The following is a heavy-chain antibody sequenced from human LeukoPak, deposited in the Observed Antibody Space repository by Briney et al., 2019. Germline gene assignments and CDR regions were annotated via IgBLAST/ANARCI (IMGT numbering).Heavy chain of an antibody. CDR3: AREVTMVRGVGYYFDY. D-gene: IGHD3-10*01. Sequence: SVKVSCKASGGTFSSYAISWVRQAPGQGVEWMGRIIPILGIANYAQKFQGRVTITADKSTSTAYMELSSLRSEDTAVYYCAREVTMVRGVGYYFDYWGQGTLVTVSS. J-gene: IGHJ4*02. V-gene: IGHV1-69*04. CDR1: GGTFSSYA. CDR2: IIPILGIA.